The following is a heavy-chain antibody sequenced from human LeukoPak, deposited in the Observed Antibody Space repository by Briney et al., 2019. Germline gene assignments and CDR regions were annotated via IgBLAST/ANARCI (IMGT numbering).Heavy chain of an antibody. J-gene: IGHJ6*02. CDR1: GFTVSSNY. Sequence: PGGSLRLSCAASGFTVSSNYMSWVRQAPGKGLEWVSVIYSGGSTYYADSVKGRFTISRDNSKSTLYLQMNSLRAEDTAVYYCARDALTMVRGVRYYYYGMDVWGQGTTVTVSS. CDR3: ARDALTMVRGVRYYYYGMDV. V-gene: IGHV3-53*01. D-gene: IGHD3-10*01. CDR2: IYSGGST.